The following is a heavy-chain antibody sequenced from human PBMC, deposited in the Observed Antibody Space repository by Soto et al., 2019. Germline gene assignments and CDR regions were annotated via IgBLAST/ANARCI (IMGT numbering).Heavy chain of an antibody. CDR3: ARDQSGPPARYGMDV. J-gene: IGHJ6*02. V-gene: IGHV4-59*01. Sequence: LSLTCTVSGGSISSYYWSWIRQPPGKGLEWIGYIYYSGSTNYNPSLKSRVTISVDTSKNQFSLKLSSVTAADTAVYYCARDQSGPPARYGMDVWGQGTTVTVSS. D-gene: IGHD1-26*01. CDR1: GGSISSYY. CDR2: IYYSGST.